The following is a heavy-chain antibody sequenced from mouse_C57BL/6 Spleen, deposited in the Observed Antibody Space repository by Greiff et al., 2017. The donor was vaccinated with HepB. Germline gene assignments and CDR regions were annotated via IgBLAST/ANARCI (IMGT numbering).Heavy chain of an antibody. J-gene: IGHJ4*01. CDR1: GYAFSSYW. CDR3: ARSVNLYYYAMDY. CDR2: IYPGDGDT. V-gene: IGHV1-80*01. D-gene: IGHD1-1*01. Sequence: VKLMESGAELVKPGASVKISCKASGYAFSSYWMNWVKQRPGKGLEWIGQIYPGDGDTNYNGKFKGKATLTADKSSSTAYMQLSSLTSEDSAVYFCARSVNLYYYAMDYWGQGTSVTVSS.